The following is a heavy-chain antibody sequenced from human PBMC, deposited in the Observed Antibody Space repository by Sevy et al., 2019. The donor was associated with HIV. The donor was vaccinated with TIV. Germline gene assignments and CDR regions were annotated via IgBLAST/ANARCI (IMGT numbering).Heavy chain of an antibody. CDR3: ARGPTRKTKYGDYDLGGGYYFDY. V-gene: IGHV3-48*02. J-gene: IGHJ4*02. CDR1: GFTFSSYS. D-gene: IGHD4-17*01. Sequence: GGSLRLSCAASGFTFSSYSMNWVRQAPGKGLEWVSYISSSSSTIYYADSVKGRFTISRDNAKNSLYLQMNSLRDEDTAVDYCARGPTRKTKYGDYDLGGGYYFDYWGQGTLVTVSS. CDR2: ISSSSSTI.